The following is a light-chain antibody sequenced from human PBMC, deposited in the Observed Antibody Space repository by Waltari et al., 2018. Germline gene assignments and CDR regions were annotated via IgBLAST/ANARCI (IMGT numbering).Light chain of an antibody. CDR2: WES. V-gene: IGKV3-20*01. CDR1: QRVSRA. J-gene: IGKJ1*01. CDR3: QHYVRLPAT. Sequence: EIVLMQSPGSLSSSPGERVTLSCRASQRVSRALAWYQQQPGQAPRLLIFWESSRATGIPDRCSGSGSETDFSLTISRLEPEDVAVDYCQHYVRLPATFGRGTKVEIK.